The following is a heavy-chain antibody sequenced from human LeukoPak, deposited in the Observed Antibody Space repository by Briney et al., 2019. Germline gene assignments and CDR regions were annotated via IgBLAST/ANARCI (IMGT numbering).Heavy chain of an antibody. CDR3: ARDWAKSRGVFDY. Sequence: GGSLRLSCAASGFTFSSYSMNWVRQAPGKGLEWVSSISSSSSYIYYADSVKGRFTTSRDNAKNSLYLQMNSLRAEDTAVYYCARDWAKSRGVFDYWGQGTLVTVSS. V-gene: IGHV3-21*01. CDR2: ISSSSSYI. D-gene: IGHD3-10*01. CDR1: GFTFSSYS. J-gene: IGHJ4*02.